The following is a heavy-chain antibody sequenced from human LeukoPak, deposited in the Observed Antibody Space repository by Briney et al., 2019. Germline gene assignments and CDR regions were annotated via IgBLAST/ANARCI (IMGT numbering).Heavy chain of an antibody. J-gene: IGHJ4*02. V-gene: IGHV3-66*02. CDR2: IYSGGPT. Sequence: GGSLRLSCAASGFPVGRSYMTWVRQAPGKGLDWVSTIYSGGPTCYADSVKGRFTISRDNSKNTLYLLMNSLRIEDTAVYYCARSPSLYYFENWGQGTLVTVSS. CDR1: GFPVGRSY. CDR3: ARSPSLYYFEN.